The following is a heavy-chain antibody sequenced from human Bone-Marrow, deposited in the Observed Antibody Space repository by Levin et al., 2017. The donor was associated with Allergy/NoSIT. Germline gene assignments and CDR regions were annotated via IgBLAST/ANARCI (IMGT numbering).Heavy chain of an antibody. Sequence: PGESLKISCSASGFTFSNYALHWVRQAPGKGLQYVSTISSNGGSTYYADSVKGRFTISRDDSKNMLYLQLSSLGAEDTAVYHCVRDPTPLYDDIWGSHQEIDYWGQGTLVTVSS. CDR1: GFTFSNYA. J-gene: IGHJ4*02. CDR3: VRDPTPLYDDIWGSHQEIDY. V-gene: IGHV3-64D*06. CDR2: ISSNGGST. D-gene: IGHD3-16*02.